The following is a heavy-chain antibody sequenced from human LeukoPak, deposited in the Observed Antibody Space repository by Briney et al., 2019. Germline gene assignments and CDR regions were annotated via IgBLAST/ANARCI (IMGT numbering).Heavy chain of an antibody. Sequence: GRSLRLSCAASGFTFSSYGMHWVRQAPGKGLEWVAVIWYDGSIKYYGDSVRGRFTISRDNPKNTLYLQMNSLRAEDTAVYYCARDRCTNGVCYYDYWGQGTLVTVSS. CDR1: GFTFSSYG. CDR3: ARDRCTNGVCYYDY. CDR2: IWYDGSIK. V-gene: IGHV3-33*01. J-gene: IGHJ4*02. D-gene: IGHD2-8*01.